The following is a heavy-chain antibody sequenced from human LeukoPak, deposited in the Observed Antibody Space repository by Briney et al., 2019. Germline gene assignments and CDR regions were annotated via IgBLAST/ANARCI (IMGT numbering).Heavy chain of an antibody. J-gene: IGHJ4*02. CDR3: ARDMGYFDY. V-gene: IGHV4-59*01. Sequence: SETLSLTCTVSGGSISSYYWSWIRQPPGKGLEWIGYIYYSGSTNYNPSLKSRVTISVDTSKKQFSLKLSSVTAADTAVYYCARDMGYFDYWGQGTLVTVSS. CDR2: IYYSGST. CDR1: GGSISSYY.